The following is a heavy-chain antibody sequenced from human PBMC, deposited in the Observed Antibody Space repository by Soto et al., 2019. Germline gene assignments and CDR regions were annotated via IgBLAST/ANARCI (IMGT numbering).Heavy chain of an antibody. CDR2: ITSSSTYT. V-gene: IGHV3-21*01. CDR3: ARVGEWELLGVVDY. D-gene: IGHD1-26*01. Sequence: EVQLVESGGGLVKPGGSLRLSCAASGFTFSTYSMNWVRQAPGKGLEWVSSITSSSTYTYFADSLKGRFTISRDNAKNSVYLQMNRLRAEDTAVYYCARVGEWELLGVVDYWGQGTLVTVSS. CDR1: GFTFSTYS. J-gene: IGHJ4*02.